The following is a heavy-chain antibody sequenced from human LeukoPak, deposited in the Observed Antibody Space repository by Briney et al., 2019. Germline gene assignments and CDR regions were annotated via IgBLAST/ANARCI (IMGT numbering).Heavy chain of an antibody. CDR1: GFTVSSNY. CDR2: IYSGGST. J-gene: IGHJ4*02. V-gene: IGHV3-53*01. Sequence: GGSLRLSCAASGFTVSSNYMSWVRQAPGKGLEWVSVIYSGGSTYYADSVKGRFTISRDNSKNTLYLQMNSLRAEDTAVYYCANSEYSGSYYDYWGQGTLVIVSS. D-gene: IGHD1-26*01. CDR3: ANSEYSGSYYDY.